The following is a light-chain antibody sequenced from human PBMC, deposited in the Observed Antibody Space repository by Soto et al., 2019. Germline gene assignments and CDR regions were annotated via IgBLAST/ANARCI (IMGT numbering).Light chain of an antibody. V-gene: IGLV2-11*01. CDR1: SSDVGGYNY. Sequence: QSVLTQPRSVSGSTGQSVTISCTGTSSDVGGYNYVSWYQQHPGKAPKFMIYDVSQRPSGVPARFSGSKSGNTASLTISGLQAEDEADYYCCSYAGSYTYVFGTGTKLTVL. CDR2: DVS. CDR3: CSYAGSYTYV. J-gene: IGLJ1*01.